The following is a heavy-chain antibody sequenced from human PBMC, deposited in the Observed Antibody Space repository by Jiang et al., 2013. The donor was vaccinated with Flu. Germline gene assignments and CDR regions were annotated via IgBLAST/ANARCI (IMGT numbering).Heavy chain of an antibody. CDR3: ARGDIVVVPAAISSAPRFLECSWFDP. CDR1: GGSISSYY. D-gene: IGHD2-2*02. J-gene: IGHJ5*02. V-gene: IGHV4-59*01. CDR2: IYYSGST. Sequence: GSGLVKPSETLSLTCTVSGGSISSYYWSWIRQPPGKGLEWIGYIYYSGSTNYNPSLKSRVTISVDTSKNQFSLKLSSVTAADTAVYYCARGDIVVVPAAISSAPRFLECSWFDPWGQGTLVTVSS.